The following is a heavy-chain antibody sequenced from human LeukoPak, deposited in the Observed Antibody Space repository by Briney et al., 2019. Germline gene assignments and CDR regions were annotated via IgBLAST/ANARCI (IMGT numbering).Heavy chain of an antibody. CDR3: ARQLSSGYYPGAFDI. CDR2: IYYSGST. D-gene: IGHD3-22*01. CDR1: GGSISSYY. V-gene: IGHV4-59*01. J-gene: IGHJ3*02. Sequence: PSETLSLTCTVSGGSISSYYWSWIRQPPGKGLEWIGYIYYSGSTNYNPSLKSRVTISVDTSKNQFSLKLSSVTAADTAVYYCARQLSSGYYPGAFDIWGQGTMVTVSS.